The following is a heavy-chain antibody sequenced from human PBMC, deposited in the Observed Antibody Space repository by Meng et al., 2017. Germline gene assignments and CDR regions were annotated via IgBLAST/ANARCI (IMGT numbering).Heavy chain of an antibody. V-gene: IGHV2-5*02. CDR1: GFSLSTSGVG. D-gene: IGHD3-22*01. CDR2: IYWDDDK. Sequence: SGPTLAKPTQTLTLTCTFSGFSLSTSGVGVGWIRQPPGKALEWLALIYWDDDKRYSPSLKSRLTITKDTSKNQVVLTMTNMDPVDTATYYCAHSPLNYYDSSGYYYVFFDYWGQGTLVTVSS. J-gene: IGHJ4*02. CDR3: AHSPLNYYDSSGYYYVFFDY.